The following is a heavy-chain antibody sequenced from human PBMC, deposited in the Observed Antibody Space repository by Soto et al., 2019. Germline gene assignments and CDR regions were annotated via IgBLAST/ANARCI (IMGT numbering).Heavy chain of an antibody. V-gene: IGHV1-69*13. CDR2: IIPIFGTA. J-gene: IGHJ5*02. CDR3: AREGHIVRGNWFDP. D-gene: IGHD2-21*01. CDR1: GYTFTSYG. Sequence: GASVKVSCKASGYTFTSYGISWVRQAPGQGLEWMGGIIPIFGTANYAQKFQGRVTITADESTSTAYMELSSLRSEDTAVYYCAREGHIVRGNWFDPWGQGTLVTVSS.